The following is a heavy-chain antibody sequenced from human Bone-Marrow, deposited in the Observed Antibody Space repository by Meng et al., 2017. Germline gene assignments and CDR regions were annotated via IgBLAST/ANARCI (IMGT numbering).Heavy chain of an antibody. J-gene: IGHJ3*02. Sequence: GESLKISCAASGFNFSSYAMHWVRQAPGKRLEWVAVISYDGINNYYADSVKGRFTISKDNSKNTLYLQMNSLRSEDTAVYYCARVRLRRSYEGAFDIWGQGTMVTVSS. CDR3: ARVRLRRSYEGAFDI. V-gene: IGHV3-30*04. D-gene: IGHD1-26*01. CDR1: GFNFSSYA. CDR2: ISYDGINN.